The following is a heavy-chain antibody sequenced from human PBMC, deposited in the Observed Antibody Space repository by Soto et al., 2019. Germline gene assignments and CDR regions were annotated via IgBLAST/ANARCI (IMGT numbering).Heavy chain of an antibody. V-gene: IGHV3-48*01. J-gene: IGHJ4*01. Sequence: GGSLRLSCAASGLSFSGHDMNWVRQAPGKGLEWVSYISSSGSAIYYADSVKGRFTISRDNAKSSLFLQMNSLRAEDTAVYFCARDSGRGWYFDYWGQGTRVTVSS. CDR3: ARDSGRGWYFDY. CDR1: GLSFSGHD. D-gene: IGHD3-10*01. CDR2: ISSSGSAI.